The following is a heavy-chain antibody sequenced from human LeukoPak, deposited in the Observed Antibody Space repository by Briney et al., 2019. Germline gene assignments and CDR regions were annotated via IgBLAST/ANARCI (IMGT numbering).Heavy chain of an antibody. CDR3: AKDRKPQIAAGPLWY. D-gene: IGHD6-13*01. V-gene: IGHV3-23*01. J-gene: IGHJ4*02. CDR1: GFSFSYYA. Sequence: GGSLRLSCAASGFSFSYYAMSWVRQAPGKGLECISGIGGSGDVTYYADSVKGRFTISRDISKNTLYLQMNSLRAEDTALYYCAKDRKPQIAAGPLWYWGQGTLVTVSS. CDR2: IGGSGDVT.